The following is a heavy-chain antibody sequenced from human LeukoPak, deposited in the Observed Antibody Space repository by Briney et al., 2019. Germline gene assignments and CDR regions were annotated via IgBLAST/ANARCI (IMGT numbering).Heavy chain of an antibody. D-gene: IGHD2-2*01. V-gene: IGHV4-4*02. CDR1: GGSISSSNW. CDR3: ARCPAASDYYYYGMDV. Sequence: SETLSLTCAVSGGSISSSNWWSWVRQPPGKGLEWIGEIYHSGSTNYNPSLKSRVTISVDKSKNQFSLKLSSVTAADTAVYYCARCPAASDYYYYGMDVWGQGTTVTVSS. CDR2: IYHSGST. J-gene: IGHJ6*02.